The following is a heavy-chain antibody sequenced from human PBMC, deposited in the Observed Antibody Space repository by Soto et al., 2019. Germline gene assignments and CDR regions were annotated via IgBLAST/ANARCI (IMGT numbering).Heavy chain of an antibody. CDR2: NYHSGTT. Sequence: PSETLSLTCAFSCVTIITYYWSWVRQPPGKGLEWIGYNYHSGTTNYNPSLKSRVTISVDTSKNQFSLRLTSVTAADTAIYYCVREAYIGYGHAIDHWGQGTLVTV. V-gene: IGHV4-59*01. J-gene: IGHJ4*02. D-gene: IGHD5-12*01. CDR1: CVTIITYY. CDR3: VREAYIGYGHAIDH.